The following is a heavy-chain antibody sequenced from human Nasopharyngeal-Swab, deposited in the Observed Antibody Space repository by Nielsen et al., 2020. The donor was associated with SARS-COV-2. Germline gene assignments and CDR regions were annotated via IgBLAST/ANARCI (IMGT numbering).Heavy chain of an antibody. Sequence: GESLKISCAASGFTVSSNYMSWVRQAPGMGLEWVSVIYSGGSTYYADSVKGRFTISRDNSKNTLYLQMNSLRAEDTAVYYCARSYGDYYFDYWGQGTLVTVSS. D-gene: IGHD4-17*01. CDR2: IYSGGST. CDR1: GFTVSSNY. V-gene: IGHV3-53*01. J-gene: IGHJ4*02. CDR3: ARSYGDYYFDY.